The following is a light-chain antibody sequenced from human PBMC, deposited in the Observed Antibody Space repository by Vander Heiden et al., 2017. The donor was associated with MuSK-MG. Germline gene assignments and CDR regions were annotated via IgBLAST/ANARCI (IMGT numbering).Light chain of an antibody. J-gene: IGKJ4*01. CDR1: QSVDTK. Sequence: EIVMTQSPATLSVSPGETATLSCRASQSVDTKLAWYQQKPGQTPRLLIYGATTRVTGTPVRFSGGGSGTEFTLTISSLQSDDFAVYYCQAFNAWLLFGGGTKVEIK. CDR2: GAT. CDR3: QAFNAWLL. V-gene: IGKV3-15*01.